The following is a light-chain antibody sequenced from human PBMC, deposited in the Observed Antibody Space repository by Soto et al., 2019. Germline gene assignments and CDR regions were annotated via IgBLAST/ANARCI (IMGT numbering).Light chain of an antibody. CDR2: AAS. CDR1: QSVSSYY. Sequence: EILLTQSPGTLSLSLGERATLSCRASQSVSSYYLAWYQQKPGQAPRLLIYAASSRATGIPDRFSGGGSGTDFTLTISRLEPEDFATYYCQQSYSTPRAFGQGTTVDIK. V-gene: IGKV3-20*01. CDR3: QQSYSTPRA. J-gene: IGKJ1*01.